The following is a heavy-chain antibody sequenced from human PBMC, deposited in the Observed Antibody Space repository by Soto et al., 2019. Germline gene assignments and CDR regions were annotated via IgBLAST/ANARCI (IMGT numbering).Heavy chain of an antibody. J-gene: IGHJ4*02. CDR1: GGSISSGDYY. D-gene: IGHD1-26*01. CDR3: ARVYSGSDYDS. CDR2: IYYSGST. Sequence: SETLSLTCTVSGGSISSGDYYWSWIRQPPGKGLEWIGYIYYSGSTYYNPSLKSRVTISVDKSKNQFSLKLSSVTAADTAVYYCARVYSGSDYDSWGQGTLVTVSS. V-gene: IGHV4-30-4*01.